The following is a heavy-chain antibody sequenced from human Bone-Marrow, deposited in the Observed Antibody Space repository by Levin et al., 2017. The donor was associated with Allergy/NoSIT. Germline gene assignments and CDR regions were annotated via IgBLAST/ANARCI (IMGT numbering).Heavy chain of an antibody. CDR3: ARDGGYHRFEY. CDR2: IKPDGSDK. CDR1: GFSFSSYW. V-gene: IGHV3-7*04. Sequence: GESLKISCASSGFSFSSYWMAWVRQAPGKGPEWVANIKPDGSDKHFVDSMKGRFTISRDNAKNALYLQMNSLRVEDTAVYYCARDGGYHRFEYWGQGALVTVSS. D-gene: IGHD1-26*01. J-gene: IGHJ4*02.